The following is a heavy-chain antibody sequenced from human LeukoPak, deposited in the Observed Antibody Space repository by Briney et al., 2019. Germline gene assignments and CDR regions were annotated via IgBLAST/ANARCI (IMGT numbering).Heavy chain of an antibody. CDR2: IFYSGST. Sequence: SETLSLTCTVSGGSISTSNYYWGWIRQPPGKGLEWIGNIFYSGSTYYSPSLRSRVTISLDTSQNQFSLKLTSVTPADTAVYYCAKTAKYYYGSETYYFFEYWGQGTLVTVSS. J-gene: IGHJ4*02. V-gene: IGHV4-39*07. CDR1: GGSISTSNYY. CDR3: AKTAKYYYGSETYYFFEY. D-gene: IGHD3-10*01.